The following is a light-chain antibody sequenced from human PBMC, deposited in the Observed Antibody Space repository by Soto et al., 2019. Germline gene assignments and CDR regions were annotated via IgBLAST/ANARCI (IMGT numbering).Light chain of an antibody. CDR3: CSYASSSSYV. Sequence: QSALTQPASVSGSPGQSITISCSGTTSDVGGYNLVSWYQQHTAKAPKLLIYEGTQRPSGVSSRFSGSKSGNTASLTISGLQAEEEADDYCCSYASSSSYVFGTWTNVTVL. V-gene: IGLV2-23*01. J-gene: IGLJ1*01. CDR1: TSDVGGYNL. CDR2: EGT.